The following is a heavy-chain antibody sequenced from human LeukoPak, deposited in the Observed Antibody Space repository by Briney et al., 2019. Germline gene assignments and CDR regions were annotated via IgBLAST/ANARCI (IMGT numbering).Heavy chain of an antibody. D-gene: IGHD5-24*01. CDR2: FNYDGSST. J-gene: IGHJ5*02. CDR3: ARFDEMSTNTFWFDP. Sequence: PGGPLRLPCTASGFTFSSYWMHWVRQAPGKALVWVSRFNYDGSSTRYADSVKGRFPISRDNAKNTLYLKMNSLRDENTAMYYCARFDEMSTNTFWFDPWGQGTLVTVSS. CDR1: GFTFSSYW. V-gene: IGHV3-74*01.